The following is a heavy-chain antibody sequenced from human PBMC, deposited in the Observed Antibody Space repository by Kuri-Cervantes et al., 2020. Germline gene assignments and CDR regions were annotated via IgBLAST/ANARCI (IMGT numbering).Heavy chain of an antibody. CDR3: ARVPDIVVVPAQYYYYMDV. J-gene: IGHJ6*03. V-gene: IGHV1-8*01. D-gene: IGHD2-2*01. Sequence: ASVKVSCKASGYTFTSYDINWVRQATGQGLEWMGWMNPNSGNTGYAQKFQGRVTITADESTSTAYMELSSLRSEDTAAYYCARVPDIVVVPAQYYYYMDVWGKGTTVTVSS. CDR1: GYTFTSYD. CDR2: MNPNSGNT.